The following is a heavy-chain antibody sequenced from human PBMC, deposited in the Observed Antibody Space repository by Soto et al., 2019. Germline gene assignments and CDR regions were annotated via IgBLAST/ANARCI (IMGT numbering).Heavy chain of an antibody. CDR3: ARLMGPVGALQGIDY. CDR2: IYSGGGT. Sequence: EVQLVETGGGLIQPGGSLKLSCAASKITVSSNHMTWVRQAPGKGLEWVSVIYSGGGTYYTESVKGRFTVSKDNSKNTVYLKMDRLRADDTATYYCARLMGPVGALQGIDYWGQGTLVTVSS. D-gene: IGHD1-26*01. V-gene: IGHV3-53*02. CDR1: KITVSSNH. J-gene: IGHJ4*02.